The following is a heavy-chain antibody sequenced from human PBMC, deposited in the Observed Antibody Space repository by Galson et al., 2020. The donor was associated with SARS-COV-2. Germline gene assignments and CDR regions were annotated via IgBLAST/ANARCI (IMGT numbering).Heavy chain of an antibody. V-gene: IGHV3-30*04. CDR3: ASGIVGATTWYFDL. CDR2: ISYDGSNK. Sequence: GGSLRLSCAASGFTFSSYAMHWVRQAPGKGLEWVAVISYDGSNKYYADSVKGRFTISRDNSKNTLYLQMNSLRAEDTAVYYCASGIVGATTWYFDLWGRGTLVTVSS. D-gene: IGHD1-26*01. CDR1: GFTFSSYA. J-gene: IGHJ2*01.